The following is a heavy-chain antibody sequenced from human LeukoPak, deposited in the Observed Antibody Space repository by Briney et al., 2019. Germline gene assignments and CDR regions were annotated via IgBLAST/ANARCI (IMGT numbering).Heavy chain of an antibody. CDR1: GFTFCSYA. Sequence: GGSLRLSCVPSGFTFCSYAMHWGRQGPGKGVGWVAVISYDGSNKYYAESVKGRFTISRDNSKNTLYLQMNSLRAEDTAVYYCARDPGGYDPVGSYGMDVWGKGTTVTVSS. V-gene: IGHV3-30*04. CDR2: ISYDGSNK. J-gene: IGHJ6*04. CDR3: ARDPGGYDPVGSYGMDV. D-gene: IGHD5-12*01.